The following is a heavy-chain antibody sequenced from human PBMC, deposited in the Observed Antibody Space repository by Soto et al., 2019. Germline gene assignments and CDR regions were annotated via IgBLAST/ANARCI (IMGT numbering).Heavy chain of an antibody. D-gene: IGHD2-21*02. CDR2: VSGSGDST. V-gene: IGHV3-23*01. J-gene: IGHJ4*02. Sequence: EVQLLESGGGLAQPGGSLRLSCAASAFTFSSYAMSWVRQAPGKGLEWVSAVSGSGDSTYYADSVKGRFTISRDNSKNTLYLQMNSLRAEDTAVYHCAKGRASDCPGCTQDYWGQGTLVTDSS. CDR3: AKGRASDCPGCTQDY. CDR1: AFTFSSYA.